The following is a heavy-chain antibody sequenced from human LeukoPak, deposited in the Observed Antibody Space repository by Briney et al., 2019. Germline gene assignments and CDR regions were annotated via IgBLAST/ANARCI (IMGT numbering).Heavy chain of an antibody. CDR1: GFTFSSYG. V-gene: IGHV3-23*01. CDR3: AKDFDHSGVYP. Sequence: GGSLRLSCAASGFTFSSYGMSWVRQAPGKGLEWVSAISGSGGSTYYADSVKGRFTISRDNSKNTLFLQMNSLRVEDAAVYYCAKDFDHSGVYPWGQGTLVTVSS. D-gene: IGHD3-10*01. CDR2: ISGSGGST. J-gene: IGHJ5*02.